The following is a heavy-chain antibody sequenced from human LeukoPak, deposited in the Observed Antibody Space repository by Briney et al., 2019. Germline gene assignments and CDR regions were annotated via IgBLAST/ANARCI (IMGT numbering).Heavy chain of an antibody. CDR2: IVVGSGNT. CDR1: GFSFTTSA. D-gene: IGHD4-11*01. Sequence: ASVKVSCKASGFSFTTSAVQWVRQARGQRLEWIGWIVVGSGNTNYAQKFQERVTITRDMSTNTAYLELSSLRSEDTAVYFCAADLPYSNYGPLDYWGQGTLVTVSS. CDR3: AADLPYSNYGPLDY. J-gene: IGHJ4*02. V-gene: IGHV1-58*01.